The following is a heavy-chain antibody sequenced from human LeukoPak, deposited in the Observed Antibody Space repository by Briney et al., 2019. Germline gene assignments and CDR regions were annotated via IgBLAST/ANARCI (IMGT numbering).Heavy chain of an antibody. CDR1: GFSLSNARMG. CDR2: IFSNDEK. CDR3: ARIPRLRWLYSNYPLGYMDV. D-gene: IGHD4-11*01. J-gene: IGHJ6*03. V-gene: IGHV2-26*01. Sequence: SGPVLVKPTGTLTLTCTVSGFSLSNARMGVSWIRQPPGKALEWLAHIFSNDEKSYSTSLKSRLTISKDTSKSQVVLTMTNMDPVDTATYYCARIPRLRWLYSNYPLGYMDVWGKGTTVTVSS.